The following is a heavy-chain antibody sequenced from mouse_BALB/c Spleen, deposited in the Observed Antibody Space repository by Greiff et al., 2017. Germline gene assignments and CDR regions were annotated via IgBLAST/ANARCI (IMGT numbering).Heavy chain of an antibody. CDR3: ARWGYGGDSAWFAY. CDR2: ISTYYGDA. Sequence: VQLQQSGAELVRPGVSVMIPCKGSGYTFTDYAMHWVKQSHAKSLEWIGVISTYYGDASYNQKFKGKATMTVDKSSSTAYMELDRLTSEDSAIYCCARWGYGGDSAWFAYWGQGTLVTVSA. D-gene: IGHD2-2*01. V-gene: IGHV1S137*01. CDR1: GYTFTDYA. J-gene: IGHJ3*01.